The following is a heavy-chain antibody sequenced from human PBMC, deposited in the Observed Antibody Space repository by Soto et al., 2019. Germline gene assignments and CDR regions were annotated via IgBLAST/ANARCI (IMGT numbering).Heavy chain of an antibody. Sequence: QVQLVESGGGLVKPGGSLRLSCAASGFTLSDYYMSWIRQAPGKGLEWVSYISSSSSYTDYADSVKGRFTISRDNAKNSLYLQMNSLRAEDTAVYYCARGASGGSVWNYYYYYGMDVWGQGTTVTVSS. CDR1: GFTLSDYY. V-gene: IGHV3-11*05. J-gene: IGHJ6*02. CDR3: ARGASGGSVWNYYYYYGMDV. D-gene: IGHD6-19*01. CDR2: ISSSSSYT.